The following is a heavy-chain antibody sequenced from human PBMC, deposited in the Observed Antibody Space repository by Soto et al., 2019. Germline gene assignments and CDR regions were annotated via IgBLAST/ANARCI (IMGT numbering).Heavy chain of an antibody. Sequence: ASVKVSCKVSGYTLTELSMHWVRQAPGKGLEWMGGFDPEDGETIYAQKFQGRVTMTEDTSTDTAYMELSSLRSEDTAVYYCATAGELATISEAFDIWGQGTMVTVSS. D-gene: IGHD5-12*01. V-gene: IGHV1-24*01. J-gene: IGHJ3*02. CDR3: ATAGELATISEAFDI. CDR1: GYTLTELS. CDR2: FDPEDGET.